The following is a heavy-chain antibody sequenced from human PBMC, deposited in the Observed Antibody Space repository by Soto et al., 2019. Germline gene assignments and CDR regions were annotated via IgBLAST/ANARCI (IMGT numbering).Heavy chain of an antibody. J-gene: IGHJ4*02. CDR3: AAHDSGGYYAEY. CDR1: GDSVTISDYY. V-gene: IGHV4-39*01. D-gene: IGHD3-22*01. Sequence: QLQLQESGPGLVKPSETLSLTCTVSGDSVTISDYYWGWIRQPPGKGLEWIGSIHYSGSTYYNPSHKSRVTISGDTSKKQFSPKLTSVTAADAAVYYCAAHDSGGYYAEYWGQGTLVTVSA. CDR2: IHYSGST.